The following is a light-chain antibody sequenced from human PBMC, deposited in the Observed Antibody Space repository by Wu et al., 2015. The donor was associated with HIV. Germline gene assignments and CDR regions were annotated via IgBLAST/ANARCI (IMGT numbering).Light chain of an antibody. CDR3: QQSYSIPYS. CDR1: QDISSY. CDR2: AAS. Sequence: AIRITQSPSSLSASTGDRVTITCRASQDISSYLGWYQQKPGKAPKLLIYAASSLESGVPSRFSGSGSGTDFTLTISSLQLEDFATYYCQQSYSIPYSFGQGTKLEIK. J-gene: IGKJ2*03. V-gene: IGKV1-8*01.